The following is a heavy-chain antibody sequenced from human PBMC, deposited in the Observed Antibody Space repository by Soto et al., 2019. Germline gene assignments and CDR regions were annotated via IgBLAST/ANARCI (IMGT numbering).Heavy chain of an antibody. V-gene: IGHV5-51*01. Sequence: GESLKISCKVSGYSFTSYWIGWVRQMPGKGLEWMGIIYPGDSDTRYSPSFQGQVTISADKSISTAYLQWSSLKASDTAMYYCAISSSYYYYGMDVWGQGTTVTVSS. CDR1: GYSFTSYW. D-gene: IGHD6-13*01. CDR2: IYPGDSDT. CDR3: AISSSYYYYGMDV. J-gene: IGHJ6*02.